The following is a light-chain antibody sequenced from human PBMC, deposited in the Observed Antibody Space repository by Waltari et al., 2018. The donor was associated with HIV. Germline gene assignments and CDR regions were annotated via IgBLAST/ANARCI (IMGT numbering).Light chain of an antibody. J-gene: IGLJ2*01. Sequence: QSALPQPPSPSGSPGQSVTISCTGKASDVGAYHYVSWYQPPPGKPPKLIIYEVFKRPSVSPDLFSVSKSVNTASLTVSVLQAEDEANYYCASYAGRNTLVFGGGTKLTVL. V-gene: IGLV2-8*01. CDR3: ASYAGRNTLV. CDR1: ASDVGAYHY. CDR2: EVF.